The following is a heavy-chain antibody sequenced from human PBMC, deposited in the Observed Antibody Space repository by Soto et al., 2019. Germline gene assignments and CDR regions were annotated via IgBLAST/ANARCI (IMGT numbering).Heavy chain of an antibody. CDR2: IDPRDSYV. V-gene: IGHV5-10-1*01. J-gene: IGHJ5*02. Sequence: SCTGFGYTFTTFWVTWVRQMPGKGLEWMGRIDPRDSYVNYSPSFQGHVTISVDKSISTAYLQWGSLKASDTAMYYCARLFCSTTTCDSWFDPWGQGTLVTVSS. CDR1: GYTFTTFW. D-gene: IGHD2-2*01. CDR3: ARLFCSTTTCDSWFDP.